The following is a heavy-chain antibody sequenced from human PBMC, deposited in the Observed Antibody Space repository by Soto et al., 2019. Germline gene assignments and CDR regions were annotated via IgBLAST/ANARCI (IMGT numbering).Heavy chain of an antibody. V-gene: IGHV4-30-4*08. J-gene: IGHJ3*02. CDR3: ARVGWSGSRRAFDI. D-gene: IGHD6-19*01. CDR1: GDSMSSGDNY. CDR2: IYHSGSA. Sequence: QVQLQESGPGLVKPSQTLSLTCTVSGDSMSSGDNYWSWIRQPPGKGLECIAYIYHSGSAYYNPSFRSRGVISVDPSRNQFSLKLTSVTAADTAVYYCARVGWSGSRRAFDIWGQGTSVTVSS.